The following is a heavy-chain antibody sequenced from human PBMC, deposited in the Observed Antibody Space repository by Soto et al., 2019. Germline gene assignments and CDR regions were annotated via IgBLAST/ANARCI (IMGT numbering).Heavy chain of an antibody. V-gene: IGHV4-59*08. D-gene: IGHD2-2*01. CDR2: IYYSGTT. CDR1: CGSISSYY. CDR3: ARLAKLVVPATDVISYYFYIDV. Sequence: PSVTLSLTCTVSCGSISSYYWSWIRQPPGRGLEWIGSIYYSGTTNYSPSLKSRVAISVDTSNNQFSLRLSSVTAAGTAVYYCARLAKLVVPATDVISYYFYIDVWDRGTTIT. J-gene: IGHJ6*03.